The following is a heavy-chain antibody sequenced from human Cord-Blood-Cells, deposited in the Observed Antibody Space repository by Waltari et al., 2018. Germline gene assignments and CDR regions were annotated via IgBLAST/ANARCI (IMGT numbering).Heavy chain of an antibody. J-gene: IGHJ4*02. D-gene: IGHD7-27*01. Sequence: QVQLQQWGAGLLKPSETLSLTCAVYGGSFSGYYWSWIRQPPGKGLEWIGEINHSGSTNYNPSLKSRVTISVDTSKNQFSLKLSSVTAADTAVYYCARGRASNWGSIWSQGTLVTVSS. V-gene: IGHV4-34*01. CDR3: ARGRASNWGSI. CDR1: GGSFSGYY. CDR2: INHSGST.